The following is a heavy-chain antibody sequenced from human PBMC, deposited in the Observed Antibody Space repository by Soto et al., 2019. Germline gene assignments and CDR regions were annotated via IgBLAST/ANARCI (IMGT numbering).Heavy chain of an antibody. CDR1: GFTFCTTD. J-gene: IGHJ5*02. CDR2: IDGSGGIT. V-gene: IGHV3-23*01. Sequence: SCAASGFTFCTTDMSWVRQAPGEGLEWVSTIDGSGGITYYADSVKGRFTISRDNSRNTVYLQMNSLRGDDTALYYCVKKSAWFNTWGQGALVTVSS. CDR3: VKKSAWFNT.